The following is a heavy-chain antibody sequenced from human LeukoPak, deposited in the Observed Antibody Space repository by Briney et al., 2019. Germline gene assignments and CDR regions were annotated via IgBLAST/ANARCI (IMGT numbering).Heavy chain of an antibody. V-gene: IGHV3-23*01. CDR1: GITLSNYG. CDR2: ISDSGGST. Sequence: GGSLRLSCAVSGITLSNYGMSWVRQAPGKGLEWVAGISDSGGSTNYADSVKGRFTISRDNPKNTLYLQMNRLRAEDTAVYFCAKRGVVIRVILVGFHKEAYYFDSWGQGALVTVSS. D-gene: IGHD3-22*01. CDR3: AKRGVVIRVILVGFHKEAYYFDS. J-gene: IGHJ4*02.